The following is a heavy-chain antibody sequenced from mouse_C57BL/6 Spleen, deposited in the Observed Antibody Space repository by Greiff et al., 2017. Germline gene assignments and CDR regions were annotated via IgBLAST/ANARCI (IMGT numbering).Heavy chain of an antibody. CDR3: ASGMVTTDFDY. V-gene: IGHV1-69*01. J-gene: IGHJ2*01. D-gene: IGHD2-2*01. CDR2: IDPSDSYT. CDR1: GYTFTSYW. Sequence: QVQLQQPGAELVMPGASVKLSCKASGYTFTSYWMHWVKQRPGQGLEWIGEIDPSDSYTNYNQKFKGKATLTVDKSSSTAYMQLSSLTSEDSAVYCCASGMVTTDFDYWGQGTTLTVSS.